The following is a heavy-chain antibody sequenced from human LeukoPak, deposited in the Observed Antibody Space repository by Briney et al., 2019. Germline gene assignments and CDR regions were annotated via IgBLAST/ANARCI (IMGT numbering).Heavy chain of an antibody. V-gene: IGHV5-51*01. CDR3: AIPVGETLHY. D-gene: IGHD1-26*01. J-gene: IGHJ4*02. Sequence: GESLKISRKASEYSFTSYWVAWVRQMPGKGLEWMGIIHPSDSATAYSPALQGRVTFSVDKSINTAYLQWTNLKTSDAAIYYCAIPVGETLHYWGQGTLVAVSS. CDR2: IHPSDSAT. CDR1: EYSFTSYW.